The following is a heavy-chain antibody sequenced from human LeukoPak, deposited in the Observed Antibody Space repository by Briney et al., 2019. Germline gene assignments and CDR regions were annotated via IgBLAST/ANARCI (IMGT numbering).Heavy chain of an antibody. D-gene: IGHD3-22*01. CDR1: GFTFSSYA. CDR3: EREEYYFDTSGTNYFDY. J-gene: IGHJ4*02. Sequence: PGGSLRLSCAASGFTFSSYAMSWVRQAPGKGLEWVSAISGSGGSTYYADSVKGRFTISRDNSKNTLYLQMNSLRAEDTAVYYCEREEYYFDTSGTNYFDYWGQGTLVTVSS. V-gene: IGHV3-23*01. CDR2: ISGSGGST.